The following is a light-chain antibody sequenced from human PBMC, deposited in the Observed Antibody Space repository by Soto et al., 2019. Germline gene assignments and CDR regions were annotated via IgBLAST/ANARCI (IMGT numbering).Light chain of an antibody. CDR3: QQLNSYPSIT. CDR1: QGISSY. Sequence: DIRMTQSPSSLSASVGDRVTITCRASQGISSYLAWYQQKPGKAPKLLIYAASTLQSGVPSRFSGSGSGTDFTLTISSLQPEDFATYYCQQLNSYPSITFGQGTRLEIK. CDR2: AAS. J-gene: IGKJ5*01. V-gene: IGKV1-9*01.